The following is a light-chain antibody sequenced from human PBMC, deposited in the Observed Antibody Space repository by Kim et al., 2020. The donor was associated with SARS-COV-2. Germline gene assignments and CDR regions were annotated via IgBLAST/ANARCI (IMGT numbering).Light chain of an antibody. V-gene: IGKV3-15*01. Sequence: VSPGERATISCRASQSFTSKLAWFQQKPGRAPRLLIYDTSTRATGIPARFSGSGSGTEFTLTISSLQSEDFAVYYCQQYYSWPLTFGGGTKVEIK. CDR3: QQYYSWPLT. CDR1: QSFTSK. CDR2: DTS. J-gene: IGKJ4*01.